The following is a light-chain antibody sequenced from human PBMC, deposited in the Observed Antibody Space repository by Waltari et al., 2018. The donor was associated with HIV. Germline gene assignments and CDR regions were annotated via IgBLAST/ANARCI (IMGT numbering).Light chain of an antibody. V-gene: IGLV6-57*01. Sequence: NFILTQPHYVSGYPGKPVTISCNPSSGNIASDSVQGYQLRPYKSPSNVIYENKQRRAGVPDRCSGSIDRSTNSASLTISGLMAEDEADYYCLSYDGVNQVFGGGTKLTVL. CDR1: SGNIASDS. J-gene: IGLJ3*02. CDR2: ENK. CDR3: LSYDGVNQV.